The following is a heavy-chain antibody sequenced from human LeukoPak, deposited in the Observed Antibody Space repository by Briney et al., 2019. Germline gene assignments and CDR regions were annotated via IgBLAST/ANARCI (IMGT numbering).Heavy chain of an antibody. CDR3: AKTANYDHVCGSYRYVAYYFDY. CDR1: GFPFGSYW. Sequence: AGGSWTPSWPALGFPFGSYWMGWFRQPQGRGLGWVAKTIQVGRQNTYGDSGKGPLTISRDNAKNSLYLQMNSLRAEDTAVYYCAKTANYDHVCGSYRYVAYYFDYGGQGTLVTLSS. D-gene: IGHD3-16*02. J-gene: IGHJ4*02. V-gene: IGHV3-7*01. CDR2: TIQVGRQN.